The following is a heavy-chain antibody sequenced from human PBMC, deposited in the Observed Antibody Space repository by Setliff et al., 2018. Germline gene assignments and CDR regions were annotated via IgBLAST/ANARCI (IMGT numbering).Heavy chain of an antibody. CDR1: GGSISTYY. D-gene: IGHD3-3*01. CDR3: ARMSGFQYMDV. CDR2: IYYSGTT. Sequence: SETLSLTCTVSGGSISTYYWAWIRQPPGKGLEWIGNIYYSGTTYSNPSLKSRVTMSVDTSKNQFSRRLNSVTASDTAVYYCARMSGFQYMDVWGKGTTVTVSS. V-gene: IGHV4-59*04. J-gene: IGHJ6*03.